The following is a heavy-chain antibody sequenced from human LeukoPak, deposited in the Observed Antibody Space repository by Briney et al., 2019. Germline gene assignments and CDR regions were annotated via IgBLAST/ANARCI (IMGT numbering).Heavy chain of an antibody. J-gene: IGHJ6*03. D-gene: IGHD3-10*01. CDR3: AREMQDKSLQWIGELKKYYYYYMDV. V-gene: IGHV4-39*07. CDR1: GGSISGSSYY. Sequence: TSETLSLTCTVSGGSISGSSYYWGWIRQPPGKGLEWIGNIYYSGSTYYNPSLKSRVTISVDTSKNQFSLKLSSVTTADTAVYYCAREMQDKSLQWIGELKKYYYYYMDVWGKGTTVIVSS. CDR2: IYYSGST.